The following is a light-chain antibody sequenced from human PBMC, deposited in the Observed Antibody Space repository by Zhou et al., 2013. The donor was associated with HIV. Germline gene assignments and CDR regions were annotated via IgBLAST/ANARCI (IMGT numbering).Light chain of an antibody. CDR3: QQANSFPWT. Sequence: DIQMTQSPSSLSASIGDRVTITCRASQDITSWLAWYQQKPGQAPKLLIYAASSLQTGVPSRFSGSGSGTDFSLTISSLQPEDSATYYCQQANSFPWTFGQGTRVEIK. CDR2: AAS. J-gene: IGKJ1*01. V-gene: IGKV1-12*01. CDR1: QDITSW.